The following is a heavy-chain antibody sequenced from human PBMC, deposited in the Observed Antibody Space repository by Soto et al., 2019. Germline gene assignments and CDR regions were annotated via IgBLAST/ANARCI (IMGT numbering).Heavy chain of an antibody. D-gene: IGHD5-18*01. V-gene: IGHV4-34*01. CDR1: GGSFSGYY. CDR3: ARSQKSGYSHGTFYYYYGMDV. Sequence: QVQLQQWGAGLLKPSETLSLTCAVYGGSFSGYYWSWIRQPPGKGLEWIGEINHSGSTNYNPSLKSRVTISVDTSKNQFSLKLSSVTAADTAVYYCARSQKSGYSHGTFYYYYGMDVWGQGTTVTVSS. CDR2: INHSGST. J-gene: IGHJ6*02.